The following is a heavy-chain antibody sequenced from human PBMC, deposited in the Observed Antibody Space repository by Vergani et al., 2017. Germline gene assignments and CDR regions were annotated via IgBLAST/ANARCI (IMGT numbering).Heavy chain of an antibody. CDR3: ARDLVVTNDY. CDR1: GFTFSSYG. D-gene: IGHD3-22*01. CDR2: IWYDGSNK. Sequence: QVQLVESGGGVVQPGRSLRLSCAASGFTFSSYGMHWVRQAPGEGLEWVAVIWYDGSNKYYADSVKGRFTISRDNSKNTLYLQMNSLRAEDTAVYYCARDLVVTNDYWGQGTLVTVSS. J-gene: IGHJ4*02. V-gene: IGHV3-33*01.